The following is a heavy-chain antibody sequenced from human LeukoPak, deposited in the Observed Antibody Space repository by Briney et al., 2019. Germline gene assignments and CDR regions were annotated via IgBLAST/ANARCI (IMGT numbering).Heavy chain of an antibody. J-gene: IGHJ4*02. D-gene: IGHD1-26*01. Sequence: GGSLRLSCAASGFMSWVRQAPGQGLEWVSAISGSGGSTFYADSVKGRFTISRDNSKNTLYLQMNGLRAEDTAVYYCAKGYSGSYSYYFDYWGQGTLVTVSS. CDR2: ISGSGGST. CDR1: GF. V-gene: IGHV3-23*01. CDR3: AKGYSGSYSYYFDY.